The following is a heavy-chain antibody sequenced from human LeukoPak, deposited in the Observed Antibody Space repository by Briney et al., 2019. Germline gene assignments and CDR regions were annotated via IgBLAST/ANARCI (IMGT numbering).Heavy chain of an antibody. CDR2: INNDGSSA. D-gene: IGHD3-3*01. V-gene: IGHV3-74*01. CDR3: AKSVAIYFYYGLDV. CDR1: GFTFNNYW. J-gene: IGHJ6*02. Sequence: GGSLRLSCAASGFTFNNYWIHRVRHVPGKGLVWVSRINNDGSSASYVDSVKGRFTISRDNAKNTLFLQMNSLRVEDTAPYYCAKSVAIYFYYGLDVWGQGTTVTVSS.